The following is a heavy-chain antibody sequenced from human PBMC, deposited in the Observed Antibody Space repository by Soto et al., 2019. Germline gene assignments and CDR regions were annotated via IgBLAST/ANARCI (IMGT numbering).Heavy chain of an antibody. CDR1: GASITSTTYF. CDR3: AKNLPRTGRFDY. J-gene: IGHJ4*02. CDR2: IYYSGRT. Sequence: SETRSLTCTLSGASITSTTYFWAWIRQPPGKGLEWVGSIYYSGRTYYNPSLRSRVTISVDRSKNQFSLTMSSVTAADTAVYYCAKNLPRTGRFDYWGQGTSVT. V-gene: IGHV4-39*01.